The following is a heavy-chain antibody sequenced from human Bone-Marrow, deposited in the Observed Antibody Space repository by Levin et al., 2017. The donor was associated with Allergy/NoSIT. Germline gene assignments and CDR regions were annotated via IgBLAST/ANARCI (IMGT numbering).Heavy chain of an antibody. Sequence: GGSLRLSCAASGFTFDDYAMHWVRQAPGKGLEWVSGISWNSGSIGYADSVKGRFTISRDNAKNSLYLQMNSLRAEDTALYYCAKGGHDILTGYPDYWGQGTLVTVSS. V-gene: IGHV3-9*01. D-gene: IGHD3-9*01. J-gene: IGHJ4*02. CDR1: GFTFDDYA. CDR3: AKGGHDILTGYPDY. CDR2: ISWNSGSI.